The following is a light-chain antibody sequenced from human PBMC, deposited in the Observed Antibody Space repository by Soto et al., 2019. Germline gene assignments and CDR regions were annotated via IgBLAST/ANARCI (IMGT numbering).Light chain of an antibody. CDR3: QQLNRYPLT. Sequence: DIQFTKSPSFLSASVGDRVTITCRASQGISSYLAWYHQQPGNAPELLIYDTFTLQSGIPSRFNGSGSRPKFTLPITGLQPEDFAPYYCQQLNRYPLTFGGGTKVDI. V-gene: IGKV1-9*01. CDR1: QGISSY. J-gene: IGKJ4*02. CDR2: DTF.